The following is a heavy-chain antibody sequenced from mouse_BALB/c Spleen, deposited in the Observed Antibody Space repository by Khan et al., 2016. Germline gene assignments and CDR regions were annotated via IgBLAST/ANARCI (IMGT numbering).Heavy chain of an antibody. CDR1: GYSITSHYT. CDR2: INYSGST. CDR3: ATSSSGYWYYFDY. D-gene: IGHD3-1*01. V-gene: IGHV3-1*02. J-gene: IGHJ2*01. Sequence: EVQLQESGPDLVKPSQSLSLTCTVTGYSITSHYTWHWIRHFPGNKLEWMGYINYSGSTNYNPSLKSRFSITRDTSKNQFFLQLSSVSTDDTFTYYCATSSSGYWYYFDYCSQCTTLTVSS.